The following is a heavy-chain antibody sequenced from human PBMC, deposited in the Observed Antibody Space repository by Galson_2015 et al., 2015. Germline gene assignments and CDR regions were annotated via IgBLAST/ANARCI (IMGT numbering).Heavy chain of an antibody. Sequence: SLRLSCAASGFTFSSYAMSWVRQAPGKGLEWVSAISGSGGSTYYADSVKGRFTISRDNSKNTLYLQMNSLRAEDTAVYYCARDIGDSGYDYGSPYYYYYYGMDVWGQGTTVTVSS. D-gene: IGHD5-12*01. V-gene: IGHV3-23*01. CDR1: GFTFSSYA. CDR3: ARDIGDSGYDYGSPYYYYYYGMDV. CDR2: ISGSGGST. J-gene: IGHJ6*02.